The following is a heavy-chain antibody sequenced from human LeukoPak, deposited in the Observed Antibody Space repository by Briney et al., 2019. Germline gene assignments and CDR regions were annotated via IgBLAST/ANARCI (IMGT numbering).Heavy chain of an antibody. CDR2: IKSEVHGGTA. J-gene: IGHJ4*02. V-gene: IGHV3-15*01. Sequence: PGGSLRLSCAASGFTFSGAWMIWVRQAPGKGLEWIGHIKSEVHGGTAHYAAPVKGRFTISRDDSTNTVYPQMDSLRNEDTAVFYCAADLPGFGGGELEYWGQGTLVTVS. CDR3: AADLPGFGGGELEY. CDR1: GFTFSGAW. D-gene: IGHD3-10*01.